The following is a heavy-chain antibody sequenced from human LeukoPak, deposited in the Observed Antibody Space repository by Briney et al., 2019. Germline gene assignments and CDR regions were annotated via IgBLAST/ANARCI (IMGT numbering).Heavy chain of an antibody. CDR3: ARAGPYYYDSSGYYQVWFDP. CDR2: INPNSGGT. V-gene: IGHV1-2*02. CDR1: GYTFTGYY. D-gene: IGHD3-22*01. J-gene: IGHJ5*02. Sequence: GASVKVSCKASGYTFTGYYMHWVRQAPGQGLEWMGWINPNSGGTNYAQKFQGRVTMTRDTSISTAYMELSRMTSDDTAVYYCARAGPYYYDSSGYYQVWFDPWGQGTLVTVSS.